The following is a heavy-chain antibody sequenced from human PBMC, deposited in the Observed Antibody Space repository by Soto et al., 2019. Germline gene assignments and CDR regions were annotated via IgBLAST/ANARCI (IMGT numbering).Heavy chain of an antibody. J-gene: IGHJ4*02. D-gene: IGHD2-15*01. Sequence: QQHLQESGPGLVKPSETLSLTCTVSGGSISTRSYSWGWIRQPPGKGLEWIGNVDYSGATYYNASIKSRVTTSIDPSKNEFSLEVNSVTAADTAVYYCARLWRGYCSGGSCYFDYWGQGTLVTVSS. CDR3: ARLWRGYCSGGSCYFDY. V-gene: IGHV4-39*01. CDR1: GGSISTRSYS. CDR2: VDYSGAT.